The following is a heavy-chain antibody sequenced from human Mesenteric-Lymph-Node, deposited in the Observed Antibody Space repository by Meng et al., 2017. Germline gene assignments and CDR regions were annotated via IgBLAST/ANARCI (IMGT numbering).Heavy chain of an antibody. V-gene: IGHV3-23*01. CDR1: GFTFTDFA. CDR2: ISVSGDST. J-gene: IGHJ4*02. CDR3: AKPYGSGDFDS. D-gene: IGHD3-10*01. Sequence: GESLKISCAASGFTFTDFAMTWIRQAPGKGLEWLSTISVSGDSTNYADSVKGRFTISRDNSKNTLYLQMNSLRVEDTAVYFCAKPYGSGDFDSWGQGTLATVSS.